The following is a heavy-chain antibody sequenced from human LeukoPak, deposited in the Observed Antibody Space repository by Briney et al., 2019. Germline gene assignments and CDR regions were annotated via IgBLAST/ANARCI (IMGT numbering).Heavy chain of an antibody. CDR2: ISYDGSNK. J-gene: IGHJ4*02. CDR3: AREDSSSSCPDY. V-gene: IGHV3-30*04. D-gene: IGHD6-13*01. Sequence: PGRSLRLSCAASGFTFSSYAMHWVRQAPGKGLEWVAVISYDGSNKYYADSVKGRFTISRHNSKNTLYLQMNSLRAEDTAVYYCAREDSSSSCPDYWGQGTLVTVSS. CDR1: GFTFSSYA.